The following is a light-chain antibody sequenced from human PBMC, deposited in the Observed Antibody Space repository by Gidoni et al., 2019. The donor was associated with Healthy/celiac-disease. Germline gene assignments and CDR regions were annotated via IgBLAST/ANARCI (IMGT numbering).Light chain of an antibody. CDR1: QSVSSSY. J-gene: IGKJ3*01. Sequence: EIVLTPSPGTLSLSPGERATLSCRASQSVSSSYLAWYQQKPGQAPRLLSYGASSRATGIPDRFSGSGSGTDFTLTISRLEPEDFAVYYCQQYGSSSLTFGPGTKVDIK. CDR2: GAS. CDR3: QQYGSSSLT. V-gene: IGKV3-20*01.